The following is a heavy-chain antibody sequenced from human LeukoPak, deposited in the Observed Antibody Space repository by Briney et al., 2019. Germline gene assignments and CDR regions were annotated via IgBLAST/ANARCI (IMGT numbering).Heavy chain of an antibody. CDR2: IYSGGAT. J-gene: IGHJ4*02. V-gene: IGHV3-66*02. CDR1: GFTFSSYA. CDR3: ARELH. Sequence: GGSLRLSCAASGFTFSSYAMSWVRQAPGKGLEWVSVIYSGGATYYADSVKGRFTISRDNSKNTLYLQMNSLGAEDTAVYYCARELHLGQGTLVTVSS. D-gene: IGHD1-26*01.